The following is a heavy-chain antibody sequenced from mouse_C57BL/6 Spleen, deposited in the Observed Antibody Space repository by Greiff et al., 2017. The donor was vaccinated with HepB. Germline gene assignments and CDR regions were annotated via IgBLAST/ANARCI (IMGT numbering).Heavy chain of an antibody. V-gene: IGHV5-17*01. Sequence: EVNVVESGGGLVKPGGSLKLSCAASGFTFSDYGMHWVRQAPEKGLEWVAYISSGSSTIHYADTVKGRFTISRDNAKNTLFLQMNSLRSDDTAMYYCARNYYGVSYGDYWGQGTSVTVSS. CDR1: GFTFSDYG. CDR2: ISSGSSTI. CDR3: ARNYYGVSYGDY. J-gene: IGHJ4*01. D-gene: IGHD1-1*01.